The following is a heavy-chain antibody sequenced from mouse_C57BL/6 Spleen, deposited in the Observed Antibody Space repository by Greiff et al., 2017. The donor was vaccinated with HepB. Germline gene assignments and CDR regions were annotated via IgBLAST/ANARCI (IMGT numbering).Heavy chain of an antibody. CDR3: TSFYYYGSSYYFDD. V-gene: IGHV1-5*01. D-gene: IGHD1-1*01. J-gene: IGHJ2*01. CDR1: GYTFTSYW. Sequence: VQLQQSGPVLARPGASVKMSCKTSGYTFTSYWMHWVKQRPGQGLEWIGAIYPGNSDTSYNQKFKGKAKLTAVTSASTAYMELSSLTNEDSAVYYCTSFYYYGSSYYFDDWGQGTTLTVSS. CDR2: IYPGNSDT.